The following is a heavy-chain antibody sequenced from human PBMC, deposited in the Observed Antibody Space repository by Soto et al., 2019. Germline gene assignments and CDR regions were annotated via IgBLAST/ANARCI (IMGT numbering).Heavy chain of an antibody. V-gene: IGHV3-74*01. CDR1: GFTFSNYW. CDR3: VRDLIIVVTPGDDFDY. CDR2: INEDGSVI. J-gene: IGHJ4*02. D-gene: IGHD1-26*01. Sequence: EVQLVESGGGLVQPGGSLRLSCAPSGFTFSNYWMHWVRQAPGKGLEWVSRINEDGSVISYADSVKGRFTISRDNGKNTLYLQMNSRRVEDTAVYYCVRDLIIVVTPGDDFDYWGQGTMVNVS.